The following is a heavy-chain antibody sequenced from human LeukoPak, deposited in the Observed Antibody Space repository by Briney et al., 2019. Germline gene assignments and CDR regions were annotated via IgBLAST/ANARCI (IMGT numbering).Heavy chain of an antibody. V-gene: IGHV3-23*01. J-gene: IGHJ3*02. CDR3: ARDSDILASDAFDI. CDR1: GFTFSNYA. Sequence: GGSLRLSCAASGFTFSNYAMSWVRQAPGKGLEWVSTITGSGGSAYYADSVKGRFTISRDNSKNTLYVQMNTLRAEDTAVYYCARDSDILASDAFDIWGQGTMVTVSS. CDR2: ITGSGGSA. D-gene: IGHD3-9*01.